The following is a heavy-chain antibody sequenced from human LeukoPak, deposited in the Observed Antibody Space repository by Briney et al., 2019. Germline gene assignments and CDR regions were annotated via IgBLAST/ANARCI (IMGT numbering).Heavy chain of an antibody. CDR2: INSDGSST. Sequence: PGGSLRLSCTASVLTFCSYWMLWVRQAPGKGLVWVSRINSDGSSTSYADSVKGRFTISRDNAKNTLYLQMNSLRAEDTAVYYCARDQGKFDYWGQGTLVTVSS. V-gene: IGHV3-74*01. CDR3: ARDQGKFDY. CDR1: VLTFCSYW. J-gene: IGHJ4*02.